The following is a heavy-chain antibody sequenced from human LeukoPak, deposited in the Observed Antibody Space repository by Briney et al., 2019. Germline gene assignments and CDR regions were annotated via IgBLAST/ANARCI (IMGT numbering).Heavy chain of an antibody. CDR2: LTNSGGST. V-gene: IGHV3-23*01. Sequence: KPGGSLRLSCAASGFTFNNAWMSWVRQAPGKGLEWVSALTNSGGSTYYADSVRGRFTISRDNSKNTLYLQMNSLRAEDTAVYYCAKDLSSGWYMNYFDSWGQGTLVTVSS. CDR1: GFTFNNAW. J-gene: IGHJ4*02. D-gene: IGHD6-19*01. CDR3: AKDLSSGWYMNYFDS.